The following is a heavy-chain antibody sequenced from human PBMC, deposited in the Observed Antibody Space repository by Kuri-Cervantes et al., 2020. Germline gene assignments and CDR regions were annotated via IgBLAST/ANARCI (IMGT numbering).Heavy chain of an antibody. V-gene: IGHV4-38-2*01. D-gene: IGHD2-8*01. J-gene: IGHJ4*02. CDR3: ARGPENTNGFYFDY. CDR1: GYSISSGYY. Sequence: GSLRLSCAVSGYSISSGYYWGWIRQAPGKGLEWIGYIYYSGSTNYNPSLKSRVTISVDTSKNQFSLTLTSVTAADTALYYCARGPENTNGFYFDYWGQGALVTVSS. CDR2: IYYSGST.